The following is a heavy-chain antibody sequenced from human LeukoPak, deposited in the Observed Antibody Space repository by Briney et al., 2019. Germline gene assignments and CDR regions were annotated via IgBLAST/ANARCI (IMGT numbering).Heavy chain of an antibody. Sequence: SETLSLTCTVSGGSISSSSYYWGWIRQPPGKGLEWIVRISSSGSTNYNPSLKSRVTISVDTSKNQFSLKLSSVTAADTAVYFCARGPYSYDSSGAFDIWGQGTMVTVSS. CDR1: GGSISSSSYY. CDR3: ARGPYSYDSSGAFDI. D-gene: IGHD3-22*01. CDR2: ISSSGST. J-gene: IGHJ3*02. V-gene: IGHV4-39*07.